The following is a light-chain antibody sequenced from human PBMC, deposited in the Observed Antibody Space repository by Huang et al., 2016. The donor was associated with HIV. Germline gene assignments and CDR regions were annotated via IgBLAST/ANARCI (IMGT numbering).Light chain of an antibody. CDR3: QQYNKWPPLT. CDR2: GAS. V-gene: IGKV3-15*01. CDR1: QSVDSN. J-gene: IGKJ1*01. Sequence: EIVMTQSTATLSVSPGERATLSCRASQSVDSNLAWYQQRRGQAPRLLIYGASTRATGIPARFSGSGSGTEFTLTISSLQSEDVAVYFCQQYNKWPPLTFGQGTKVEMK.